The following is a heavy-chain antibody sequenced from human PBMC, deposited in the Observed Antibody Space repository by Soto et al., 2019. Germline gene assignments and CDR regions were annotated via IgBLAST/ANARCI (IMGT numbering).Heavy chain of an antibody. CDR3: AKDNPVSNSGWYPSTCLAS. CDR2: ISYDGRNK. V-gene: IGHV3-30*18. D-gene: IGHD6-19*01. Sequence: QVELAESGGGVVRPGRSLRLSCATSGFTFTDYAMHWVRQAPGKGLEWVALISYDGRNKNYADSVMGRFTVSRDNSKGTLSLKMGSLSNEDTAVYYCAKDNPVSNSGWYPSTCLASWGPGTPVRVSS. CDR1: GFTFTDYA. J-gene: IGHJ5*02.